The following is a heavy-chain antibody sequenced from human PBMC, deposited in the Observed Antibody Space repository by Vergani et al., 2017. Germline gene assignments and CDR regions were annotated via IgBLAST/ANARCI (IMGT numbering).Heavy chain of an antibody. Sequence: QLQLQESGSGLVKPSETLSLTCAVYGGSFSGYYWSWIRQPPGKGLEWIGEINHSGSTNYNPSLKSRVTISVDTSKNQFSLKLSSVTAADTAVYYCARARIAARGWFDPWGQGTLVTVSS. V-gene: IGHV4-34*01. CDR2: INHSGST. CDR3: ARARIAARGWFDP. CDR1: GGSFSGYY. J-gene: IGHJ5*02. D-gene: IGHD6-6*01.